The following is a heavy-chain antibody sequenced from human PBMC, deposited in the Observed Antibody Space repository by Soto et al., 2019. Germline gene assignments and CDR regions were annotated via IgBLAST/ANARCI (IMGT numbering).Heavy chain of an antibody. D-gene: IGHD2-15*01. Sequence: SATPSLTPAANGESFSGHYWCCLRQPPGKGLEWIGEINHSGSTNYNPSLKSRVTISVDTSKNQFSLKLSSVTAADTAVYYCARVGGRLRRYYGMDVWGQGTTVTVS. V-gene: IGHV4-34*01. CDR2: INHSGST. J-gene: IGHJ6*02. CDR1: GESFSGHY. CDR3: ARVGGRLRRYYGMDV.